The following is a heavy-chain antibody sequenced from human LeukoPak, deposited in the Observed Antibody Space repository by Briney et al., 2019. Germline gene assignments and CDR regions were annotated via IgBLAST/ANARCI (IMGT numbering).Heavy chain of an antibody. V-gene: IGHV3-30*03. J-gene: IGHJ6*02. CDR3: ARVRYSGSYYGMDV. CDR2: ISYDGSNK. D-gene: IGHD1-26*01. CDR1: GFTFSSYG. Sequence: PGRSLRLSCAASGFTFSSYGMHWVRQAPGKGLEWVAVISYDGSNKYYADSVKGRFTISRDNSKNTLYLQMNSLRAEDTAVYYCARVRYSGSYYGMDVWGQGTTVTVSS.